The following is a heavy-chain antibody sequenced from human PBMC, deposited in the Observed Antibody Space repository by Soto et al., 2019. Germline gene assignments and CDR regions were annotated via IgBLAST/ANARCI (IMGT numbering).Heavy chain of an antibody. D-gene: IGHD3-16*02. J-gene: IGHJ4*02. CDR1: GITFTGYA. CDR3: VRPLDYDKIWGSYRWSFVY. CDR2: FHTALGTT. Sequence: GGALRLSCAASGITFTGYAMGWVRQAPGKGLEWVSTFHTALGTTYYADSVKGRFTISRDSSKNTLYLQMNSLRAEDTALYYCVRPLDYDKIWGSYRWSFVYWGQGILVTVSS. V-gene: IGHV3-23*01.